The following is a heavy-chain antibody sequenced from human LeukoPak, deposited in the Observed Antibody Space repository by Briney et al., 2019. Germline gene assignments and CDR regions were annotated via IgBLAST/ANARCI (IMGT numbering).Heavy chain of an antibody. CDR2: ISVYNGNT. J-gene: IGHJ4*02. D-gene: IGHD1-26*01. V-gene: IGHV1-18*01. CDR3: ARDSGSYDPLHD. CDR1: GYTFTRDG. Sequence: ASVKVSCKASGYTFTRDGISWVRQPRDQGREGMGWISVYNGNTTSTQKLQGRVTMTTDTSTGTASMELRSLRSDDTAVYYCARDSGSYDPLHDWGQGSLVTVSS.